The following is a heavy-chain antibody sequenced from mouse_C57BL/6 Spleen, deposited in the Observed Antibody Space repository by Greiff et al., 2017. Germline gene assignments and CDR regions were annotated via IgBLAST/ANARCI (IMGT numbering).Heavy chain of an antibody. CDR3: AREDDGYFSWFAY. Sequence: EVKLVESEGGLVQPGSSMKLSCTASGFTFSDYYMAWVRQVPEKGLEWVANINYDGSSTYYLDSLKSRFIISRDNAKNILYLQMSSLKSEDTATYYCAREDDGYFSWFAYWGQGTLVTVSA. V-gene: IGHV5-16*01. CDR2: INYDGSST. D-gene: IGHD2-3*01. CDR1: GFTFSDYY. J-gene: IGHJ3*01.